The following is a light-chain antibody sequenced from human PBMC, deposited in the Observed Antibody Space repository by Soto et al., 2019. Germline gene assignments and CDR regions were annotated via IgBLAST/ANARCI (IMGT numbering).Light chain of an antibody. CDR1: QTISSW. J-gene: IGKJ1*01. V-gene: IGKV1-5*03. Sequence: DIQMTQSPSTLSGSVGDRVTITCRASQTISSWLAWYQQKPGKAPKLLIYKASTLKSGVPSRFSGSGSGTEFTLTISSLHPDEFATYYCQHYNSYSEAFGQGTKVDI. CDR3: QHYNSYSEA. CDR2: KAS.